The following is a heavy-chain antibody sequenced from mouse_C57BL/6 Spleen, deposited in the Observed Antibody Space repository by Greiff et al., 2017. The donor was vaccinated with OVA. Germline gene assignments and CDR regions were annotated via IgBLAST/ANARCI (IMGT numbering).Heavy chain of an antibody. J-gene: IGHJ1*03. CDR1: GFTIKDDY. Sequence: VQLQQSGAELVRPGASVKLSCTASGFTIKDDYMHWVKQRPEQGLEWIGWIDPENGDTEYASKFQGKATITADTSSNTAYLQLSSLTSEDTAVYYCTRGLPAWYFDVWGTGTTVTVSS. CDR3: TRGLPAWYFDV. V-gene: IGHV14-4*01. D-gene: IGHD3-3*01. CDR2: IDPENGDT.